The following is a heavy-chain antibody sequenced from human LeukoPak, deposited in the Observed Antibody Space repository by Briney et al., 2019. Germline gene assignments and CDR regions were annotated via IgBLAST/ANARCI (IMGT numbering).Heavy chain of an antibody. CDR1: GGCISSYY. V-gene: IGHV4-59*01. Sequence: SETLSLTCTVSGGCISSYYWSWIRQPPGKGLEWIGYIYYSGSTNYNPSLKSRVTISVDTSKNQFSLKLSSVTAADTAVYYCARDLGYWGQGTLVTVSS. CDR2: IYYSGST. J-gene: IGHJ4*02. CDR3: ARDLGY.